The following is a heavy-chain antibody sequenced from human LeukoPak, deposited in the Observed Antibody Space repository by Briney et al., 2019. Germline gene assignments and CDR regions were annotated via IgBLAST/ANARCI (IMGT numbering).Heavy chain of an antibody. CDR1: GGSISSYY. CDR3: ARSAGYSSGWYTRGTYYYYYGMDV. D-gene: IGHD6-19*01. V-gene: IGHV4-59*01. CDR2: IYYSGST. J-gene: IGHJ6*02. Sequence: PSETLSLTCTVSGGSISSYYWSWIPQPPGKGLEWIGYIYYSGSTNYNPSLKSRVTISVDTSKNQFSLKLSSVTAADTAVYYCARSAGYSSGWYTRGTYYYYYGMDVWGQGTTVTVSS.